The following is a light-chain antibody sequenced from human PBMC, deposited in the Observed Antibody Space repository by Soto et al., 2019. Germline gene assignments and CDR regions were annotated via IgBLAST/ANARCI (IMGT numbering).Light chain of an antibody. CDR2: DAS. Sequence: EIVLTQSPATLSLSPGERATLSCRASQSINNYLAWYQQRPGQAPRLLIYDASNRATATPARFSGSGSGTYFTLTISSLEPEDFAVYYCQQRSDWYTFGQGTKLEIK. CDR3: QQRSDWYT. CDR1: QSINNY. J-gene: IGKJ2*01. V-gene: IGKV3-11*01.